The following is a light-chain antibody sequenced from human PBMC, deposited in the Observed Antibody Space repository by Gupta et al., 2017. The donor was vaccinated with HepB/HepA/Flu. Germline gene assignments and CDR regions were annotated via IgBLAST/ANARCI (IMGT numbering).Light chain of an antibody. Sequence: SYVLTQPPSVSVAPGKTATLTCGGDNIRGKSVHWYQQRSGQAPLLLIYEVRDRPSGITDRFTGSNSGNTATLTISGVEAGDEADYYWHAWGDSSDYVVFGGGTKLTVL. J-gene: IGLJ3*02. V-gene: IGLV3-21*03. CDR2: EVR. CDR3: HAWGDSSDYVV. CDR1: NIRGKS.